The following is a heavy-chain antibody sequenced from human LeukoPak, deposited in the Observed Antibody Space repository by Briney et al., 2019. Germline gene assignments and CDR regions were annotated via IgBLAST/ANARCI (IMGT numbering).Heavy chain of an antibody. V-gene: IGHV3-48*02. CDR2: ISSSSSII. CDR1: GFTFSTYS. J-gene: IGHJ4*02. CDR3: ARGHYYYYDSSGYIPTFDY. D-gene: IGHD3-22*01. Sequence: GGSLRLSCAASGFTFSTYSMNWVRQAPGKGLEWVSYISSSSSIIYYADSVKGRFTISRDNAKNSLYLQMNSLRDEDTTVYYCARGHYYYYDSSGYIPTFDYWGQGTLVTVSS.